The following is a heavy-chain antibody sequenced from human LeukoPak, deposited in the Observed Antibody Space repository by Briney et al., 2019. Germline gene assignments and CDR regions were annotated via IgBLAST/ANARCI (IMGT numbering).Heavy chain of an antibody. Sequence: SVKVSCKASGGTFSSYAISWVRQATGQGLEWMGGIIPIFGTANYAQKFQGRVTITADESTSTAYMELSSLRSEDTAVYYCATYYYDSSGYPQYYFDYWGQGTLVTASS. CDR2: IIPIFGTA. D-gene: IGHD3-22*01. J-gene: IGHJ4*02. V-gene: IGHV1-69*01. CDR1: GGTFSSYA. CDR3: ATYYYDSSGYPQYYFDY.